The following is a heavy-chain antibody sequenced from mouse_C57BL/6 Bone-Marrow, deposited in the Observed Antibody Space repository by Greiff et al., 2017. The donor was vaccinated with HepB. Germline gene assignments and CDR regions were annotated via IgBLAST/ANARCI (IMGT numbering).Heavy chain of an antibody. CDR1: GFNIKDDY. V-gene: IGHV14-4*01. CDR3: TTRTAQATWFAY. Sequence: EVQLQQSGAELVRPGASVKLSCTASGFNIKDDYMHWVKQRPEQGLEWIGWIDPENGDTEYASKFKGKATITADTSSNTAYLQLSSLTSEDTAVYYCTTRTAQATWFAYWGQGTLVTVSA. J-gene: IGHJ3*01. CDR2: IDPENGDT. D-gene: IGHD3-2*02.